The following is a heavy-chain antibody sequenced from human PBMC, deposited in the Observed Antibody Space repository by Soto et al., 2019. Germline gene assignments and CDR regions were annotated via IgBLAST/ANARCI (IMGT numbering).Heavy chain of an antibody. CDR2: ISGDGVTT. Sequence: EVQLVESGGDLVKRGGSLRLSCAASGFPFSSYWMHWVRHTPGKGLDWVARISGDGVTTYKADSLTGRFTVSRDNAKNTLSLQISGLRAEDTAVYYCAREYYGLLTGYYTDYWGQGTLVSVSS. V-gene: IGHV3-74*01. J-gene: IGHJ4*02. D-gene: IGHD3-9*01. CDR1: GFPFSSYW. CDR3: AREYYGLLTGYYTDY.